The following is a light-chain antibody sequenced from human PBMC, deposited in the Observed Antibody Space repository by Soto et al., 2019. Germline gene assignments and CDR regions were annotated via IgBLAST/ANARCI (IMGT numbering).Light chain of an antibody. CDR3: KQTYSTPRT. J-gene: IGKJ1*01. Sequence: DIQMTKSPSSLSASVGARVTITCRARQSVSSYFNWYQQKPGKAPKLLIYAASSLNGGIPSRFRRIGTGTDFTLTISSLQPEDFATYFCKQTYSTPRTFDQGTKIEIK. V-gene: IGKV1-39*01. CDR2: AAS. CDR1: QSVSSY.